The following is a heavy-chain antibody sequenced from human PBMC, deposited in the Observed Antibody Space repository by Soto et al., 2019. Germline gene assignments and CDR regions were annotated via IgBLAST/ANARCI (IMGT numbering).Heavy chain of an antibody. CDR1: GFTFSDHY. V-gene: IGHV3-72*01. Sequence: PGGSQRLSYAASGFTFSDHYMDCVRQAPGKGLEWVGRIRNKANSYTTDYAASVKGRFTISRDDSKDSLYLQMNSLKTEDTAIYYCARDSGKGAYFDYWGHGTLATVSS. J-gene: IGHJ4*01. CDR3: ARDSGKGAYFDY. D-gene: IGHD1-26*01. CDR2: IRNKANSYTT.